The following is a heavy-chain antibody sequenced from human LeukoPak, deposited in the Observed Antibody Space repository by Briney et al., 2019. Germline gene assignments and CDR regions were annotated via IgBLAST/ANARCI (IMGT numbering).Heavy chain of an antibody. J-gene: IGHJ4*02. Sequence: GGSLRLSCAASGFTFSSYEMNWVRQAPGKGLEWVSYISSSGSTIYYAVSVKGRFTISRDNAKNSLYLQMNSLRAEDTAVYYCARDGALPFDYWGQGTLVTVSS. CDR1: GFTFSSYE. CDR3: ARDGALPFDY. V-gene: IGHV3-48*03. CDR2: ISSSGSTI.